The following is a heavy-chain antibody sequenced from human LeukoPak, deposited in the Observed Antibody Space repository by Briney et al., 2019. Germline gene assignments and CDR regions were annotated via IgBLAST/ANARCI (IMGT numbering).Heavy chain of an antibody. J-gene: IGHJ4*02. CDR3: ARVTGSIDY. D-gene: IGHD1-26*01. CDR1: GYTFTSYD. CDR2: INLKSGNT. Sequence: GASVKVSCKASGYTFTSYDNNWERQGTGQGLEWMGWINLKSGNTGYAQNFQGRLTVTRDTSINTAYMELSTLRSEDTAVYYCARVTGSIDYWGQGTLVTVSS. V-gene: IGHV1-8*01.